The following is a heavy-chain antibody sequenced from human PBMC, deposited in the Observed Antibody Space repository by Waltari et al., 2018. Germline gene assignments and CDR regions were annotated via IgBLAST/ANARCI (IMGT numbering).Heavy chain of an antibody. CDR3: VRTNAFDI. CDR2: IKYDGSDK. V-gene: IGHV3-7*01. J-gene: IGHJ3*02. Sequence: EVQLVESGGGLVQPGGSLRLSCAASGFALSGHWMNWVRQAPGKGRGWVASIKYDGSDKYYVDSAKGRFTISRDNAKNSLHLQMNSLRAEDTAVYYCVRTNAFDIWGQGTMVTVSS. CDR1: GFALSGHW.